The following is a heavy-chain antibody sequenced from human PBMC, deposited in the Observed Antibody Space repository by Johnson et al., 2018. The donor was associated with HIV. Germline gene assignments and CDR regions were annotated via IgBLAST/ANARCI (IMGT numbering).Heavy chain of an antibody. Sequence: QVQLVESGGGVVQPGRSLRLSCAASGFTFRSYVMHWVRQAPGKGLEWVALISSDGSNNYYADSVKGRFTISRDNSKNTLYLQMNSLGAEDTAVFYCARAIVVDDDAFDIWGQGTMVTVSS. CDR2: ISSDGSNN. D-gene: IGHD3-22*01. V-gene: IGHV3-30*04. CDR1: GFTFRSYV. CDR3: ARAIVVDDDAFDI. J-gene: IGHJ3*02.